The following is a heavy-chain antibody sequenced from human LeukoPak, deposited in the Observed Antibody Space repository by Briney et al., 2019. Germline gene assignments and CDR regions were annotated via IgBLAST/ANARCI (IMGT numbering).Heavy chain of an antibody. CDR3: AREDTALVIAY. D-gene: IGHD5-18*01. CDR1: GFTFSSYA. CDR2: ISYDGSNK. J-gene: IGHJ4*02. V-gene: IGHV3-30-3*01. Sequence: SGRSLRLSCAASGFTFSSYAMHWVRQAPGKGLEWVAVISYDGSNKYYADSVKGRFTISRDNSKNTLYLQMSSLRVEDTAVYYCAREDTALVIAYWGQGTLVTVSS.